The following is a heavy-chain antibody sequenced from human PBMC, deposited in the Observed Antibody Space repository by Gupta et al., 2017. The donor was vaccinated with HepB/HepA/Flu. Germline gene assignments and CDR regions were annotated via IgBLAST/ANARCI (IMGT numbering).Heavy chain of an antibody. V-gene: IGHV3-48*03. CDR2: ISSSGSTI. CDR3: ARDYLPYPHGIAAAGDARGMDV. J-gene: IGHJ6*02. CDR1: GFTFSSYE. D-gene: IGHD6-13*01. Sequence: EVQLVESGGGLVQPGGSLRLSCAASGFTFSSYEMNWVRQAPGKGLEWVSYISSSGSTIYYADSVKGRFTISRDNAKNSLYLQMNSLRAEDTAVYYCARDYLPYPHGIAAAGDARGMDVWGQGTTVTVSS.